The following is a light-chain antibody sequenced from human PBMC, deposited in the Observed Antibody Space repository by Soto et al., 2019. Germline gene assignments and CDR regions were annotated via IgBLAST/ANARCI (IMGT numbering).Light chain of an antibody. Sequence: DIVLTQSPDTLSLSPGESATLSCRASQILSGTYLAWYQQKLGQSPRLLLYAASTRATGVPDRFSGSGSGTDFNLTISRLEPEDFAVYYCQHYVSSPLTFGGGTKVEIK. CDR3: QHYVSSPLT. J-gene: IGKJ4*01. CDR2: AAS. V-gene: IGKV3-20*01. CDR1: QILSGTY.